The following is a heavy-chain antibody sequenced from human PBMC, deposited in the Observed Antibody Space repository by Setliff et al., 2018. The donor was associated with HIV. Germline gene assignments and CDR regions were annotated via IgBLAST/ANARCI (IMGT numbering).Heavy chain of an antibody. D-gene: IGHD6-13*01. V-gene: IGHV1-69*13. CDR3: ARVPASWYTAPFDI. J-gene: IGHJ3*02. CDR2: IIPIFGTA. Sequence: SVKVSCKASGGTFSSYAISWVRQAPGQGLEWMGGIIPIFGTANYAQKFQGRVTITADESTSTAYMELSSLRSEDTAVYYCARVPASWYTAPFDIWGQGTMVTV. CDR1: GGTFSSYA.